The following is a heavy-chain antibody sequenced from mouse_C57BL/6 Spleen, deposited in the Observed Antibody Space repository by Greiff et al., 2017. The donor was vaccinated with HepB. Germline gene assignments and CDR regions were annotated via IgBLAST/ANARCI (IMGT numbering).Heavy chain of an antibody. CDR1: GFTFSSYA. CDR2: ISSGGDYI. CDR3: TRSLYGNWYFDV. D-gene: IGHD1-1*01. J-gene: IGHJ1*03. Sequence: DVMLVESGEGLVKPGGSLKLSCAASGFTFSSYAMSWVRQTPEKRLEWVAYISSGGDYIYYADTVKGRFTISRDNARNTLYLQRSSLKSEDTAMYYCTRSLYGNWYFDVWGTGTTVTVSS. V-gene: IGHV5-9-1*02.